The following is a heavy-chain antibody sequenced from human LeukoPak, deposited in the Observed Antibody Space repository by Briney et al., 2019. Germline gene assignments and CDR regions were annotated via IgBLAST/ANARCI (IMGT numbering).Heavy chain of an antibody. Sequence: SETLSLTCAVSGGSISSSNWWSWVRQPPGKGLEWIGEIYHSGSTNYNPSLKSRVTISVDKSKNQFSLKLSSVTAADTAVYYCARGGHYYDSSGSEPFDYWGQGALVTVSS. CDR3: ARGGHYYDSSGSEPFDY. V-gene: IGHV4-4*02. D-gene: IGHD3-22*01. CDR1: GGSISSSNW. CDR2: IYHSGST. J-gene: IGHJ4*02.